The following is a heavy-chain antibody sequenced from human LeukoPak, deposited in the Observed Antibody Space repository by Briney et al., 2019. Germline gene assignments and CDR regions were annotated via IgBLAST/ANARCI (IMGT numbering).Heavy chain of an antibody. CDR1: GFTFSSYG. D-gene: IGHD3-3*01. V-gene: IGHV3-30*18. J-gene: IGHJ3*02. CDR2: ISYDGSNK. Sequence: GRSLRLSCAASGFTFSSYGMHWVRQAPGKGLEWVAVISYDGSNKYYADSVKGRFTISRDNSKNTLYLQMNSLRAEDTAVYYCAKEHRSGRITIFGVVKDDAFDIWGQGTMVTVSS. CDR3: AKEHRSGRITIFGVVKDDAFDI.